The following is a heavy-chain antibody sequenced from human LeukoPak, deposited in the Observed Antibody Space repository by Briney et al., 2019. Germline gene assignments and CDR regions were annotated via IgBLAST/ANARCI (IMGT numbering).Heavy chain of an antibody. CDR3: ARRDCDSIKCRGSNWFDP. CDR1: GFTFSGYS. Sequence: PGGSLRLSCAASGFTFSGYSMNWVRQAPGKGLEWVSYTSKSGSTIYYADSVKGRFTISRDNAKNSLYLQMNSLRAEDTAVYYCARRDCDSIKCRGSNWFDPWGQGTLVSVSS. J-gene: IGHJ5*02. V-gene: IGHV3-48*01. CDR2: TSKSGSTI. D-gene: IGHD3-22*01.